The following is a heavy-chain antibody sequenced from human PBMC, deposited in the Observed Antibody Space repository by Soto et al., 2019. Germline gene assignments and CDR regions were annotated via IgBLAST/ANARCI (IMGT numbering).Heavy chain of an antibody. CDR3: ARGIRGHYGSDV. D-gene: IGHD5-12*01. CDR2: VKSDGST. CDR1: GFIFSSYW. J-gene: IGHJ3*01. V-gene: IGHV3-74*01. Sequence: EVQLVESGGDLVQPGGSLRLSCAASGFIFSSYWMHWVRQAPGKGLVWVSRVKSDGSTYYADSVKGRFTISRDNAKNTQYLQMNSLTVEDTAVYYCARGIRGHYGSDVWGQGTMVTVSS.